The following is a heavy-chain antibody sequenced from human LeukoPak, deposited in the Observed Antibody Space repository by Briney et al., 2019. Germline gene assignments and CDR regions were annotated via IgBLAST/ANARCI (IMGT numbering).Heavy chain of an antibody. CDR3: ATSRPAFDI. J-gene: IGHJ3*02. Sequence: RASVKVSCKASGYTFTSYGISWVRQAPGQGLEWMGWISAYNGNTNYAQKLQGRVTMTEDTSTDTAYMELSSLRSEDTAVYYCATSRPAFDIWGQGTMVTVSS. CDR1: GYTFTSYG. CDR2: ISAYNGNT. V-gene: IGHV1-18*01.